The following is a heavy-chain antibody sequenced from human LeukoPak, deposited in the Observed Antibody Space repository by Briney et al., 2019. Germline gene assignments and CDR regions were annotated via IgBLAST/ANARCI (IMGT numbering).Heavy chain of an antibody. CDR3: AKHERITMIVVVIRKVTKNRFILSDAFDI. D-gene: IGHD3-22*01. Sequence: GGSLRLSCAASGFTFSSYAMSWVRQAPGKGLEWVSAISGSGGSTYYADSAKGRFTISRDNSKNTLYLQMNSLRAEDTAVYYCAKHERITMIVVVIRKVTKNRFILSDAFDIWGQGTMVTVSS. CDR1: GFTFSSYA. CDR2: ISGSGGST. V-gene: IGHV3-23*01. J-gene: IGHJ3*02.